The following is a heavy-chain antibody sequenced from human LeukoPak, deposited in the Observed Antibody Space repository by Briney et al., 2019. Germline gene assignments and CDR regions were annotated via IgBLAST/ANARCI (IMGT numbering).Heavy chain of an antibody. D-gene: IGHD5-12*01. Sequence: PGGSLRLPCAASGFTFSSYAMSWVRQAPGKGLEWVSYISSSGSTIYYADSVKGRFTISRDNAKNSLYLQMNSLRAEDTAVYYCARDSRGYDSYWGQGTLVTVSS. CDR3: ARDSRGYDSY. CDR2: ISSSGSTI. V-gene: IGHV3-48*04. CDR1: GFTFSSYA. J-gene: IGHJ4*02.